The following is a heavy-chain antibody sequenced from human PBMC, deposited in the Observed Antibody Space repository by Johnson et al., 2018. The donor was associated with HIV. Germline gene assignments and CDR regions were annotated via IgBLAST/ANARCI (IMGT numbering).Heavy chain of an antibody. CDR1: GFTFSSYG. D-gene: IGHD1/OR15-1a*01. CDR3: ARSPSDNRNNGAYDI. CDR2: ISNDGSNK. Sequence: QVQLVESGGGVVQPGGSLRLSCAASGFTFSSYGMHWVRQAPGKGLEWVAVISNDGSNKYYADSVKGRFTISRDNSKYTLYLQMSSLRVADTAMYYWARSPSDNRNNGAYDIWGQGTMVTVS. V-gene: IGHV3-33*05. J-gene: IGHJ3*02.